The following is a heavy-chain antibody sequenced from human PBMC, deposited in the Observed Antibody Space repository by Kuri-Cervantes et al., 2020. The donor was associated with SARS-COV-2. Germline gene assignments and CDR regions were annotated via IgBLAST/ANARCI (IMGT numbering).Heavy chain of an antibody. CDR1: GGSISSHY. CDR2: IYHSGST. D-gene: IGHD5-18*01. CDR3: ARGGVDTAMGADY. Sequence: ESLKISCTVSGGSISSHYWSWIRQPPGKGLEWIGSIYHSGSTYYNPSLKSRVTISVDTSKNQFSLKLSSVTAADTAVYYCARGGVDTAMGADYWGQGTLVTVSS. V-gene: IGHV4-38-2*02. J-gene: IGHJ4*02.